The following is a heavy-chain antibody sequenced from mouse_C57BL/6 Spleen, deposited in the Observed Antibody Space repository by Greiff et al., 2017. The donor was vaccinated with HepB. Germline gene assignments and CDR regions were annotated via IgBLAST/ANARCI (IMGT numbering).Heavy chain of an antibody. V-gene: IGHV1-80*01. CDR3: ARGDYYGSSFDY. CDR1: GYAFSSYW. CDR2: IYPGDGDP. J-gene: IGHJ2*01. D-gene: IGHD1-1*01. Sequence: VQLQQSGAELVKPGASVKISCKASGYAFSSYWMNWVKQRPGKGLEWIGQIYPGDGDPNYNGKFKGKATLTADKSSSTAYMQLSSLTSEDSAVYFCARGDYYGSSFDYWGQGTTLTVSS.